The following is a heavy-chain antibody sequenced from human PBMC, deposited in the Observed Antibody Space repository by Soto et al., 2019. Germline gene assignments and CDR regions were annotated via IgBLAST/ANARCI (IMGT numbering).Heavy chain of an antibody. CDR2: IIPIFGTA. CDR1: GGTFSSYA. Sequence: GASVKVSCKASGGTFSSYAISWVRQAPGQGLEWMGGIIPIFGTANYAQKFQGRVTITADESTSTAYMELSSLRSEDTAVYYCAGGLLGYYYDSSGPRGAFDIWGQGTMVTVSS. D-gene: IGHD3-22*01. J-gene: IGHJ3*02. CDR3: AGGLLGYYYDSSGPRGAFDI. V-gene: IGHV1-69*13.